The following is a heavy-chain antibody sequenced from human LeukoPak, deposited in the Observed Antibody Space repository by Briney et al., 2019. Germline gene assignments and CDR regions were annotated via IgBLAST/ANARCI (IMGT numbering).Heavy chain of an antibody. CDR3: ARDLHYYVAMHV. J-gene: IGHJ6*04. D-gene: IGHD3-10*02. CDR1: GFPFSSYA. V-gene: IGHV3-23*01. Sequence: PGGSLTLSCEATGFPFSSYAMTWVRHAPGKGLEWVSSIGSDGKTHYSEPVKGRFVISRDNFGGMVFLQLNSLRVEDTALYYCARDLHYYVAMHVWGEGTTVSVSS. CDR2: IGSDGKT.